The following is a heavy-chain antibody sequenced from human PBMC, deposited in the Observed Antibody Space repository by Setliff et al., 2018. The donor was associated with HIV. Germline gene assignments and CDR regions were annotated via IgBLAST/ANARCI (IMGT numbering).Heavy chain of an antibody. CDR1: GFTFDDYG. V-gene: IGHV3-20*04. J-gene: IGHJ4*02. CDR2: INWNGGST. D-gene: IGHD3-22*01. Sequence: GGSLRLSCAASGFTFDDYGMSWVRQAPGKGLEWVSGINWNGGSTGYADSVRGRFTISRDNAKNSLYLQMNSLRAEDTALYYCARDDYGDYDSSGYPSDYWGQGTLVTVSS. CDR3: ARDDYGDYDSSGYPSDY.